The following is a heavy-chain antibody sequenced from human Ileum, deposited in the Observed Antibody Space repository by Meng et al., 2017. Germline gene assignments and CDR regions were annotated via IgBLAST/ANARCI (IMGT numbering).Heavy chain of an antibody. J-gene: IGHJ4*02. D-gene: IGHD3-10*01. Sequence: QVQLQESGSGLENPSHTLSLTGSVSGGSMRSGDNYWSWIRPPPGKGLEWIGYIYCSGSTYYTPSLKSRVIMSVDTSANRFSLNLNSVTAADTAVYFCARGAYLGSGYYFDYWGQGALVTVSS. CDR2: IYCSGST. V-gene: IGHV4-30-4*01. CDR3: ARGAYLGSGYYFDY. CDR1: GGSMRSGDNY.